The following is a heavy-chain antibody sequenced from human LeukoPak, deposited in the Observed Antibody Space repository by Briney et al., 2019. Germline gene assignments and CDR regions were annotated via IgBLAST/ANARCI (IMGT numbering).Heavy chain of an antibody. D-gene: IGHD3-10*01. J-gene: IGHJ5*02. CDR1: GFTFSSYE. CDR2: ISSSGSTI. Sequence: GGSLRLSCAASGFTFSSYEMNWVRQAPGKGLEWVSYISSSGSTIYYADSVKGRFTISRDNAKNSLYLQMNSLRAEDTALYHCARDMVRGVIPRGNWFDPWGQGTLVTVSP. CDR3: ARDMVRGVIPRGNWFDP. V-gene: IGHV3-48*03.